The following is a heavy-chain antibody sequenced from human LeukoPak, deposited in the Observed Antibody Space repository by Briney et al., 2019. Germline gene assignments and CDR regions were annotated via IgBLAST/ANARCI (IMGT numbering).Heavy chain of an antibody. CDR2: IIPIFGTA. CDR1: GGTFSSYA. CDR3: ASAGVGATRNWFDP. Sequence: SVKVSCKASGGTFSSYAISWVRQAPGQGLEWMGGIIPIFGTANYAQKFQGRVTITADESTSTAYMELSSLRSEDTAVYCCASAGVGATRNWFDPWGQGTLVTVSS. D-gene: IGHD1-26*01. V-gene: IGHV1-69*13. J-gene: IGHJ5*02.